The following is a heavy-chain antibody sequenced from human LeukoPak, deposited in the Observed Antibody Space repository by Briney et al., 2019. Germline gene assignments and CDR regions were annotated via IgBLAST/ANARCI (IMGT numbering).Heavy chain of an antibody. D-gene: IGHD2-2*01. CDR1: GGTFSSYA. Sequence: GASVKVSCKASGGTFSSYAISWVRQAPGQGFEWMGGIIPIFGTANYAQKFQGRVTITTDESTSTAYMELSSLRSEDTAVYYCARAPQKYCSSTSCYFDYWGQGTLVTVSS. CDR3: ARAPQKYCSSTSCYFDY. CDR2: IIPIFGTA. J-gene: IGHJ4*02. V-gene: IGHV1-69*05.